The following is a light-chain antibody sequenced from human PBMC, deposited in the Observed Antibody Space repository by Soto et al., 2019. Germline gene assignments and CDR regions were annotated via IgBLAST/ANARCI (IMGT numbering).Light chain of an antibody. J-gene: IGKJ1*01. CDR1: QGISSY. CDR3: QQYYSYPRT. CDR2: AAS. V-gene: IGKV1-8*01. Sequence: AIRMTQSPSSLSASTGDRVTITCRASQGISSYLAWYQQKPGKAPKLLIYAASTLQSGVPSRFSGSGSGTDFTLTISCLQSEAFATYYCQQYYSYPRTFCQGTKVEIK.